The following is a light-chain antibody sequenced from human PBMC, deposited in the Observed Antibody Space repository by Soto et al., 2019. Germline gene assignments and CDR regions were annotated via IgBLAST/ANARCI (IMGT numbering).Light chain of an antibody. CDR1: DSNIGTHY. CDR3: GSWDNRLTAEV. V-gene: IGLV1-51*01. Sequence: QSVLTQPPSVSAAPGQKVSISCSGSDSNIGTHYVSWYQQLPGTAPKLLIYDDYKRPSGIPDRFSGSKSGASASLGITGLKIEDEGDYFCGSWDNRLTAEVFGGGTKLTVL. CDR2: DDY. J-gene: IGLJ2*01.